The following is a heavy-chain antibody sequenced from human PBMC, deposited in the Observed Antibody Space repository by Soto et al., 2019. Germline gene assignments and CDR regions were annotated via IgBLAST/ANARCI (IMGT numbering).Heavy chain of an antibody. CDR2: ITSSGTTI. D-gene: IGHD6-6*01. CDR3: ARDGYSTSSDWAWFDP. V-gene: IGHV3-48*01. CDR1: GFTFSVYT. Sequence: EAQLVESGGGLVQPGGSLRLSCAASGFTFSVYTMHWVRQSPGKGLEWISSITSSGTTISYADSVKGRFTISRDNTKSSRFLQTDTLRGEERAVYYCARDGYSTSSDWAWFDPWGQGTLVTFS. J-gene: IGHJ5*02.